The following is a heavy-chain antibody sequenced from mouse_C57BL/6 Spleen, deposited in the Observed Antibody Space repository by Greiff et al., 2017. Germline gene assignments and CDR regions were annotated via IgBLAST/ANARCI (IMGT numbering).Heavy chain of an antibody. V-gene: IGHV1-64*01. CDR3: ASYDGYPLDY. Sequence: VQLQQPGAELVKPGASVKLSCKASGYTFTSYWMHWVKQRPGQGLEWIGMIHPNSGSTNYNEKVKSKATLTVDKSSSTAYMQLRSLTSEDSAVYYCASYDGYPLDYWGQGTTLTVSS. J-gene: IGHJ2*01. CDR1: GYTFTSYW. D-gene: IGHD2-3*01. CDR2: IHPNSGST.